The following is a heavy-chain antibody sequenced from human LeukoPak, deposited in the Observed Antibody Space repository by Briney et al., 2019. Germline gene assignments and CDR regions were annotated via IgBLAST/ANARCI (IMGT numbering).Heavy chain of an antibody. V-gene: IGHV3-7*01. Sequence: GVSLRLACAASGFMFSSHWMGWVHQAPGKGLEWVANIKHDGSEKYYVDSLKGRFAISRENAKNSLYLQMNSLRAEDTAVYYCAIYNWNSRRDLDYWGQGTLVTVTS. CDR3: AIYNWNSRRDLDY. J-gene: IGHJ4*02. CDR2: IKHDGSEK. CDR1: GFMFSSHW. D-gene: IGHD1-20*01.